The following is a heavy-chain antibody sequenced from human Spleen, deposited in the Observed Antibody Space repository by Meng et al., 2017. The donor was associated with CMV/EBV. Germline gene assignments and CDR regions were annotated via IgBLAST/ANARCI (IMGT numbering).Heavy chain of an antibody. J-gene: IGHJ5*02. CDR3: ARDVEGGGEEGGYDS. Sequence: QLQLQGSGPGLVNPAETLSLTCTVSGASISSSSYYWGWIRQPPGKGLEWIGSIYYSGSTYYNPSLKSRVTISVDTSKNQFSLKLSSVTAADTAVYYCARDVEGGGEEGGYDSWGQGTLVTVSS. D-gene: IGHD5-12*01. CDR1: GASISSSSYY. V-gene: IGHV4-39*07. CDR2: IYYSGST.